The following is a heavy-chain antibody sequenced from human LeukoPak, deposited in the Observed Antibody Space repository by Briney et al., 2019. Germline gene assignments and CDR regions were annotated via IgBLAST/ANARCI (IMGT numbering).Heavy chain of an antibody. Sequence: PGRSLRLSCAASGFTFSSYGMHWVRQAPGKGLEWVAVISYDGSNKYYADSVKGRFTISRDNSKNTLYLQMNCLRAEDTAVYYCAKDLGGATGMDVWGQGTTVTVSS. CDR2: ISYDGSNK. J-gene: IGHJ6*02. CDR1: GFTFSSYG. V-gene: IGHV3-30*18. CDR3: AKDLGGATGMDV. D-gene: IGHD3-16*01.